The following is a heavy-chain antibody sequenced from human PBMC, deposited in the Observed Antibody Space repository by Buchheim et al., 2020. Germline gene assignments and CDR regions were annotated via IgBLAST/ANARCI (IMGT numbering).Heavy chain of an antibody. J-gene: IGHJ4*02. CDR2: IYYSGST. CDR1: GGSISSSSYY. V-gene: IGHV4-39*01. D-gene: IGHD6-19*01. CDR3: ARRDSSGWYEGSYVGY. Sequence: QLQLQESGPGLVKPSETLSLTCTVSGGSISSSSYYWGWIRQPPGKGLEWIGSIYYSGSTYYNPSLKSRVTISVDTSKNQFSLKLSSVTAADTAVYYCARRDSSGWYEGSYVGYWGQGTL.